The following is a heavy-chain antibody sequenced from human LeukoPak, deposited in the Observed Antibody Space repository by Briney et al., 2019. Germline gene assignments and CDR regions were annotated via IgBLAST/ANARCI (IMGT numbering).Heavy chain of an antibody. CDR2: IYPGDSDT. D-gene: IGHD3-3*01. CDR1: GYSFTSYW. V-gene: IGHV5-51*01. Sequence: GEFLKTSCKGSGYSFTSYWIGWVRQMPGKGLGWMGMIYPGDSDTRYSPSFQGQVTISADKSISTAYLQWSSLKASDTAMYYCARHVSIRFLEWLTPYYYYYMDVWGKGTTVTISS. J-gene: IGHJ6*03. CDR3: ARHVSIRFLEWLTPYYYYYMDV.